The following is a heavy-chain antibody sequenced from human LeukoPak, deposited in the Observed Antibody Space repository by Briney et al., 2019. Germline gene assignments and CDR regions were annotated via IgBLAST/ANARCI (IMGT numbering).Heavy chain of an antibody. J-gene: IGHJ4*02. CDR2: ISGSGGST. Sequence: GGSLRLSCAASGFTFSSYAMSWVRQAPGKGLEWVSAISGSGGSTYYADSVKGRFTISRDSSKNTLYLQMNSLRAEDTAVYYCAKVPSYYYDSSGYRRGVDYWGQGTLVTVSS. CDR3: AKVPSYYYDSSGYRRGVDY. D-gene: IGHD3-22*01. V-gene: IGHV3-23*01. CDR1: GFTFSSYA.